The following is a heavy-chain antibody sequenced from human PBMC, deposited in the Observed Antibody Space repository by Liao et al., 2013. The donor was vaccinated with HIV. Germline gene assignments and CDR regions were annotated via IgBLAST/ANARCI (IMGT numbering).Heavy chain of an antibody. J-gene: IGHJ5*02. CDR1: GGSFSGHY. CDR3: ARGPLLETGPLVLPSGPDGKPVRFDP. D-gene: IGHD3-10*02. CDR2: ITYTGST. V-gene: IGHV4-34*01. Sequence: QVQLRQWGPGLLKPSETLSLTCAVYGGSFSGHYWTWIRQSPQTGLEWIGEITYTGSTTSNPSLESRVTMSVDASKNQFSLKLTSVTAADTALYYCARGPLLETGPLVLPSGPDGKPVRFDP.